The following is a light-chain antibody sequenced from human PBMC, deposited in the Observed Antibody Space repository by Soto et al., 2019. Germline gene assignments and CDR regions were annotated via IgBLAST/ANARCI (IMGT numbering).Light chain of an antibody. J-gene: IGLJ3*02. CDR3: TSYTSSVTLV. Sequence: QSALTQPASVSGSPGQSITISCTGTSSDVGAYNYVSWYQQHPGKVPKLIIYDVINRPSGVSSRFSGSKSVNTASLTISGLQAEEEADYYCTSYTSSVTLVFGGGTKLTVL. CDR2: DVI. V-gene: IGLV2-14*01. CDR1: SSDVGAYNY.